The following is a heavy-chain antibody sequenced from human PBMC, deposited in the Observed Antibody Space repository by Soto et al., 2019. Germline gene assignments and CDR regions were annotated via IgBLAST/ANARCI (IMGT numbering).Heavy chain of an antibody. CDR3: ARDWGYYYYYGMDV. Sequence: GGXXXXXXXXRXXXAAXXFTFSSYSMNWVRQAPGKXXXWVSSISSSSSYIYYADSVKGRFIXXXXXXXXXXXXXXXXXXAEDTAVYYCARDWGYYYYYGMDVWGQGTTVTVSS. V-gene: IGHV3-21*01. CDR1: XFTFSSYS. J-gene: IGHJ6*02. D-gene: IGHD3-10*01. CDR2: ISSSSSYI.